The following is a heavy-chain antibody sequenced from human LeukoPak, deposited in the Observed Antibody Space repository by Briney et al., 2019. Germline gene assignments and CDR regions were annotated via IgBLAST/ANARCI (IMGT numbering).Heavy chain of an antibody. D-gene: IGHD5/OR15-5a*01. J-gene: IGHJ3*01. CDR2: IYYSGST. V-gene: IGHV4-59*01. CDR1: GGSISSYY. CDR3: ARVGSTASLPD. Sequence: SETLSLTCTVSGGSISSYYWSWIRQPPGKGLEWIGYIYYSGSTNYNPSLKSRVTISVDTSKNQFSLKLSSVTAADTAVYYCARVGSTASLPDWGQGTMVTVSS.